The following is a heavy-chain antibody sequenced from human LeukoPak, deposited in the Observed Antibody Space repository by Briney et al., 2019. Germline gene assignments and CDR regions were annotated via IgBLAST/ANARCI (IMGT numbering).Heavy chain of an antibody. D-gene: IGHD5-12*01. CDR1: GFALSSHW. V-gene: IGHV3-30*18. CDR3: AKDYEWLRFDY. J-gene: IGHJ4*02. CDR2: ISYDGSNK. Sequence: GGSLRLSCAASGFALSSHWMTWVRQVPGKGLEWVAVISYDGSNKYYADSVKGRFTISRDNSKNTLYLQMNSLRAEDTAVYYCAKDYEWLRFDYWGQGTLVTVSS.